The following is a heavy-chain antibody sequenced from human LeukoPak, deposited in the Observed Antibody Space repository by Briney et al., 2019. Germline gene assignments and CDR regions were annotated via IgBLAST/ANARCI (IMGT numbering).Heavy chain of an antibody. Sequence: ASVKVPCKAFGYTFTSYAMNWVRQAPGQGLEWMGWINTNTGNPTYAQGFTGRFVFSLDTSVSTAYLQISSLKAEDTAVYYCARGGSYDFWSGYYPPVWGQGTTVTVSS. J-gene: IGHJ6*02. CDR1: GYTFTSYA. V-gene: IGHV7-4-1*02. CDR2: INTNTGNP. CDR3: ARGGSYDFWSGYYPPV. D-gene: IGHD3-3*01.